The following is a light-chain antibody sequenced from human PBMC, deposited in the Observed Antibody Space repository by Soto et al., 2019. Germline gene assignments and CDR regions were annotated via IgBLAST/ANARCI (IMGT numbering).Light chain of an antibody. CDR2: TIS. V-gene: IGKV2-30*01. CDR3: MQGISFT. CDR1: QGVVLSDRNTY. Sequence: DVVITPSPPSLPVPLLQPASISCRSSQGVVLSDRNTYLSWFHQRPGQSPRRLIYTISNRDSGVPDRFSGSGSDTDFTLSISRVEADDVGVFYCMQGISFTFGQGTKVDI. J-gene: IGKJ1*01.